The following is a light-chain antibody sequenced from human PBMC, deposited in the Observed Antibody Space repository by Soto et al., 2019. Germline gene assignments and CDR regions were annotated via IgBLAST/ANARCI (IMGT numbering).Light chain of an antibody. Sequence: DVVMTQSPLSLPVTLGQPASISCRSSQSLVNSDGSTYLNWLQQRPGQSPRRLIYQVSKRDSGVPDRFSGSRSGTDFTLKISRVEAEDVGVYYCMQATHSPPYTFGQGTNLEIK. V-gene: IGKV2-30*01. CDR2: QVS. J-gene: IGKJ2*01. CDR3: MQATHSPPYT. CDR1: QSLVNSDGSTY.